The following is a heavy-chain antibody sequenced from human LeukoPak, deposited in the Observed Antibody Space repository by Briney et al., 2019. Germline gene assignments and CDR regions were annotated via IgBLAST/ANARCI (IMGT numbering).Heavy chain of an antibody. Sequence: SETLSLTCAVYGGSFSGDYWSWIRQPPGKGLEWIGEINHSGSTNYNPSLKSRVTISVDTSKDQFSLKLSSVTAADTAVYYCARGSNSSSPDVWGQGTTVTVSS. J-gene: IGHJ6*02. CDR2: INHSGST. CDR3: ARGSNSSSPDV. CDR1: GGSFSGDY. D-gene: IGHD4-23*01. V-gene: IGHV4-34*01.